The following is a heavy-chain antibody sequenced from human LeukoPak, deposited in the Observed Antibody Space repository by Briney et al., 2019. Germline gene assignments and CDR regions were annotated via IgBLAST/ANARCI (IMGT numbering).Heavy chain of an antibody. V-gene: IGHV1-2*06. CDR1: GYTFTGYY. CDR2: INPNSGGT. Sequence: ASVKVSCKASGYTFTGYYMHWVRQAPGQGLEWMGRINPNSGGTNYAQKFQGRATMTRDTSISTAYMGLSRLRSDDTAVYYCARDSSYARYDSSGYYYKTWGQGTLVTVSS. J-gene: IGHJ5*02. D-gene: IGHD3-22*01. CDR3: ARDSSYARYDSSGYYYKT.